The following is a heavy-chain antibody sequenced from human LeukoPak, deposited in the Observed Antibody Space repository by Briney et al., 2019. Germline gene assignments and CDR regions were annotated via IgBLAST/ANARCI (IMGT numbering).Heavy chain of an antibody. CDR3: ARDLRSPSDTNIAIDY. V-gene: IGHV3-74*01. J-gene: IGHJ4*02. Sequence: GGSLRLSCAASGFTFSSYWMHWVRQTPGKGLVWVSRINSDGSSTVSADSVKARFTISRDNAMNTLYLQMNSLRAEDTAVYYCARDLRSPSDTNIAIDYWGQGTLVTVSS. CDR1: GFTFSSYW. CDR2: INSDGSST.